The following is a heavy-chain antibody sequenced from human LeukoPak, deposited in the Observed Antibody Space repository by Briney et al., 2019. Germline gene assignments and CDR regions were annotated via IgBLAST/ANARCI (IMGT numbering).Heavy chain of an antibody. CDR3: ARESHPTGYSGYDFLY. CDR2: IYHSGST. CDR1: GYSISSGYY. V-gene: IGHV4-38-2*02. D-gene: IGHD5-12*01. J-gene: IGHJ4*02. Sequence: SETLSLTCTVSGYSISSGYYWGWIRQPPGKGLEWIGSIYHSGSTYYNPSLKSRVTISVDTSKNQFSLKLSSVTAADTAVYYRARESHPTGYSGYDFLYWGQGTLVTVSS.